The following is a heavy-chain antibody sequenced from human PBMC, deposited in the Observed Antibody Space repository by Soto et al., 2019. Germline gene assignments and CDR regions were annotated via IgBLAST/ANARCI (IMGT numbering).Heavy chain of an antibody. CDR2: INHSGST. CDR3: ARAPTTVTTAYYFDY. J-gene: IGHJ4*02. Sequence: SETLSLTCTVSGGSVSSGNYYWSWIRQPPGKGLEWIGEINHSGSTNYNPSLKSRVTISVDTSKNQFSLKLSSVTAADTAVYYCARAPTTVTTAYYFDYWGQGTLVTVS. V-gene: IGHV4-61*01. CDR1: GGSVSSGNYY. D-gene: IGHD4-17*01.